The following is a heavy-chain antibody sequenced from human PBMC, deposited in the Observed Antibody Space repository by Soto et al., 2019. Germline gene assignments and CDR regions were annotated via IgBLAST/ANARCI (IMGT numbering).Heavy chain of an antibody. V-gene: IGHV3-64D*06. CDR3: VKDQLFYYGSGSYFNY. J-gene: IGHJ4*02. D-gene: IGHD3-10*01. Sequence: SGGSLRLSCSASGLTFSNYAMHWVRQAPGKGLEYVSAISGNGGGTYYADSVKGRFTISRDNSKNTLDLQMSSLRAEDTAVYYCVKDQLFYYGSGSYFNYWGQGTLVTVSS. CDR2: ISGNGGGT. CDR1: GLTFSNYA.